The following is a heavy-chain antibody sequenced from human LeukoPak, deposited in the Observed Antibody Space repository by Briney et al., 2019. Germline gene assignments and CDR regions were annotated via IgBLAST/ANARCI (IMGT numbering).Heavy chain of an antibody. Sequence: GGSLKLYCAASGFTFSGSAMHWVRQASGKGLEWVGRIRSKANSYATAYAASVKGRFTISRDDSKNTAYLQMNSLKTEDTALYYCTREGAEGYFDWLTGYYYYYGMDVWGQGTTVTVSS. CDR2: IRSKANSYAT. CDR3: TREGAEGYFDWLTGYYYYYGMDV. V-gene: IGHV3-73*01. D-gene: IGHD3-9*01. J-gene: IGHJ6*02. CDR1: GFTFSGSA.